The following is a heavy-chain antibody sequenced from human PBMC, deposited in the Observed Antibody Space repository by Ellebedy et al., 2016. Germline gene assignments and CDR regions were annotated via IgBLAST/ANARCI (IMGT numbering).Heavy chain of an antibody. V-gene: IGHV4-59*12. CDR3: ASSGYSYGYDAFDI. Sequence: SETLSLTXTVSGGSISSYYWSWIRQPPGKGLEWIGYIYNSGSTNYNPSLKSRVTISVDKSKNQFSLKLSSVTAADTAVYYCASSGYSYGYDAFDIWGQGTMVTVSS. CDR2: IYNSGST. J-gene: IGHJ3*02. D-gene: IGHD5-18*01. CDR1: GGSISSYY.